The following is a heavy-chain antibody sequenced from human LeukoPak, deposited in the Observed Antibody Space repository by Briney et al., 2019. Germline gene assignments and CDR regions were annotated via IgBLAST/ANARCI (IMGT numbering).Heavy chain of an antibody. V-gene: IGHV3-23*01. D-gene: IGHD4-17*01. CDR3: AKTYGDYGYYYYYMDV. CDR1: GFTFSSYG. Sequence: GGTLRLSCAASGFTFSSYGMSWVRQAPGKGLEWVSAISGSGGSTYYADSVKGRFTISRDNSKNTLYLQMNSLRAEDTAVYYCAKTYGDYGYYYYYMDVWGKGTTVTISS. J-gene: IGHJ6*03. CDR2: ISGSGGST.